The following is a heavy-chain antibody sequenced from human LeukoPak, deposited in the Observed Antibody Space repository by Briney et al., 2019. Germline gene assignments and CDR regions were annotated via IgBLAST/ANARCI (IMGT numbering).Heavy chain of an antibody. D-gene: IGHD6-13*01. CDR1: GGSITGYY. CDR3: ARHIAAGTPGFDY. CDR2: IYYSGST. Sequence: SETLSLTCSVSGGSITGYYWSWIRQPPGKGLEWIGYIYYSGSTNYNPSLKSRVTMSVDTSKNQFSLRLRSVTAADTAVYYCARHIAAGTPGFDYWAQGTLGTVSS. V-gene: IGHV4-59*08. J-gene: IGHJ4*02.